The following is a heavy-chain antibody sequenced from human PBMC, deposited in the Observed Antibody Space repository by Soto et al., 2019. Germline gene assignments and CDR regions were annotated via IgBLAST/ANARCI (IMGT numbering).Heavy chain of an antibody. CDR2: ISWNSGSI. CDR1: GFTFDDYA. D-gene: IGHD1-1*01. V-gene: IGHV3-9*01. CDR3: AKDHDPYYYYYMDV. J-gene: IGHJ6*03. Sequence: GGSLRLSCAASGFTFDDYAMHWVRQAPGKGLEWVSGISWNSGSIGYADSVKGRFTISRDNAKNSLYLQMNSLRAEDTALYYCAKDHDPYYYYYMDVWGKGTTVTVSS.